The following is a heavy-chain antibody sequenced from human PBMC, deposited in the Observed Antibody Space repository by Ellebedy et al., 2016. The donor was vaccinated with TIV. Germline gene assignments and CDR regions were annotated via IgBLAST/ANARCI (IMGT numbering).Heavy chain of an antibody. Sequence: PGGSLRLSCAASGFSFSSYAMSWVRQAPGKGLEWVAGVSAGGVVIAYVDSVKGRFTISRDNSRNTVYLQMNNLGAEDTAVYYCAGDSGRRRSSDKDYWGQGTLVTVSS. CDR2: VSAGGVVI. V-gene: IGHV3-23*01. CDR3: AGDSGRRRSSDKDY. J-gene: IGHJ4*02. D-gene: IGHD3-10*01. CDR1: GFSFSSYA.